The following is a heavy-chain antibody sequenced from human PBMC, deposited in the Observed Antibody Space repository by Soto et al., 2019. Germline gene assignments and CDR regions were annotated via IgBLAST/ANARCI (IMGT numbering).Heavy chain of an antibody. D-gene: IGHD3-10*01. CDR3: AGSDYGSGFDP. CDR1: GGSISSGSYS. Sequence: PSETLSLTCAVSGGSISSGSYSWSWIRQPPGKGLEWIGYIYHSGSTYYNPSLKSRVTISVDRSKNQFSLKLSSVTAADTAVYYCAGSDYGSGFDPWGQGTLVTVSS. J-gene: IGHJ5*02. V-gene: IGHV4-30-2*01. CDR2: IYHSGST.